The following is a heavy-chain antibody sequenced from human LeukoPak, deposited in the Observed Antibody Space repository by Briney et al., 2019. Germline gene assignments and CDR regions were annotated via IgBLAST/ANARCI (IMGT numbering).Heavy chain of an antibody. CDR1: GGSISIYY. CDR3: AREHYDILTGLDAFDI. Sequence: PSETLSLTCTVSGGSISIYYWSWIRQPPGKGLEWIGYIYYSGSTNYNPSLKSRVTISVDTSKNQFSLKLSSVTAADTAVYYCAREHYDILTGLDAFDIWGQGTMVTVSS. CDR2: IYYSGST. V-gene: IGHV4-59*01. D-gene: IGHD3-9*01. J-gene: IGHJ3*02.